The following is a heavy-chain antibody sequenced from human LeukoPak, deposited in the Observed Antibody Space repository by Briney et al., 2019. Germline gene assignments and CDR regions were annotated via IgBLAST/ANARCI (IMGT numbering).Heavy chain of an antibody. V-gene: IGHV5-51*01. Sequence: GGSLEISCQGSGSSFTSYWIGWVRRLPGKGLEGMGIIYPGDSDTRYSPSFQGQVTISADKSISTAYLQWSSLKASDTAMYYCARRSDYMDVWGKGTTVTVSS. CDR2: IYPGDSDT. CDR3: ARRSDYMDV. J-gene: IGHJ6*03. CDR1: GSSFTSYW.